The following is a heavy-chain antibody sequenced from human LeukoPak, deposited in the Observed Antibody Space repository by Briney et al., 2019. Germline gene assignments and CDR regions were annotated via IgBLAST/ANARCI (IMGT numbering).Heavy chain of an antibody. Sequence: SVKVSFKASGGTFSSYAISWVRQAPGQGLEWMGGIIPIFGTANYAQKFQGGVTITTDESTSTAYMELSSLRSEDTAVYYCARDDDAGANWFDPWGQGTLVTVSS. CDR3: ARDDDAGANWFDP. J-gene: IGHJ5*02. CDR1: GGTFSSYA. V-gene: IGHV1-69*05. D-gene: IGHD1-1*01. CDR2: IIPIFGTA.